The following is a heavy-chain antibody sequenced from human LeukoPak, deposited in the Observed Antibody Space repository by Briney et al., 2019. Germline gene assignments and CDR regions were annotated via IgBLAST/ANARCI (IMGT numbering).Heavy chain of an antibody. J-gene: IGHJ4*02. V-gene: IGHV3-23*01. Sequence: GGSLRLSCAASGFTVSSNYMSWVRQAPGKGLEWVSAISGSGGSTYYADSVKGRFTISRDNSKNTLYLQMNSLRAEDTAVYYCAKDPHLRKAAAGYYFDYWGQGTLVTVSS. CDR2: ISGSGGST. CDR3: AKDPHLRKAAAGYYFDY. D-gene: IGHD6-13*01. CDR1: GFTVSSNY.